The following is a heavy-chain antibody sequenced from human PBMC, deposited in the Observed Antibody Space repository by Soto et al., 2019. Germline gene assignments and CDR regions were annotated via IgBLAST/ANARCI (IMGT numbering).Heavy chain of an antibody. J-gene: IGHJ4*02. CDR3: ARQYTAMAYARWDY. V-gene: IGHV4-39*01. CDR1: GGSISSSSYY. Sequence: PSETLSLTCTVSGGSISSSSYYWGWIRQPPGKGLEWIGSIYYSGSTYYNPSLKSRVTISVDASKNQFSLKLSSVTAADTAVYYCARQYTAMAYARWDYWGQGTLVTVSS. CDR2: IYYSGST. D-gene: IGHD5-18*01.